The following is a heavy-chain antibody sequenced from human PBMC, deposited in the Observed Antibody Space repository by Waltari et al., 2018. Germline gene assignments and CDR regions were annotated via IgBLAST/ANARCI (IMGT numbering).Heavy chain of an antibody. D-gene: IGHD3-3*01. J-gene: IGHJ4*02. CDR2: IHHSEST. V-gene: IGHV4-38-2*01. CDR3: ARGVRITIFGVAQRYYFDY. CDR1: GYPISSGHY. Sequence: QVQLQESGPGLVKPSETLSLTCAVSGYPISSGHYWGWIRQSPGKGLEWIGSIHHSESTYYNPSLKSRVTISVDTSKNQFSLKLNSVTAADTAVYYCARGVRITIFGVAQRYYFDYWGQGTLVTVSS.